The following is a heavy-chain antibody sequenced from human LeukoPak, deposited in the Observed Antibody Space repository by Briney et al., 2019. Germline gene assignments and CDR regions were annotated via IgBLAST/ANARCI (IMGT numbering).Heavy chain of an antibody. CDR3: ARIEGSTFDY. V-gene: IGHV5-51*01. J-gene: IGHJ4*02. CDR2: IYPGDSES. Sequence: SGEFLKISCKGSGYTFTSYWIGWVRQMPGKGLEWMGIIYPGDSESKYSPSLQGQVTISADKSISTAYLQWSSLKASDTAMYYCARIEGSTFDYWGQGTLVTVSS. CDR1: GYTFTSYW.